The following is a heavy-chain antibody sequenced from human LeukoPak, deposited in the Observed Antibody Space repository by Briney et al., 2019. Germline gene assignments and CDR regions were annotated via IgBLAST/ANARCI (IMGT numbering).Heavy chain of an antibody. V-gene: IGHV4-39*07. CDR3: ARDVPPSGSRVDY. D-gene: IGHD1-26*01. CDR2: IYYSGST. CDR1: GGSISTSNYY. J-gene: IGHJ4*02. Sequence: SETLSLTCTVSGGSISTSNYYWGWIRQPPGKGLEWIGSIYYSGSTYYNPSLKSRVTISVDTSKNQFSLKLSSVTAADTAVYYCARDVPPSGSRVDYWGQGTLVTVSS.